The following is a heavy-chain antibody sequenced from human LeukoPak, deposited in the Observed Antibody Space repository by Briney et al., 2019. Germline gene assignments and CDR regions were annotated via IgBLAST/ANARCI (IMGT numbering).Heavy chain of an antibody. CDR2: INHSGST. Sequence: SETLSLTCAVYGGSFSGYYWSWIRQPPGKGLEWIGEINHSGSTNYNPSLKSRVTISVDTSKNQFSLKLSSVTAADTAVYYCARLLPAAVRGTSWFDPWGQGTLVTVSS. D-gene: IGHD6-25*01. CDR3: ARLLPAAVRGTSWFDP. J-gene: IGHJ5*02. CDR1: GGSFSGYY. V-gene: IGHV4-34*01.